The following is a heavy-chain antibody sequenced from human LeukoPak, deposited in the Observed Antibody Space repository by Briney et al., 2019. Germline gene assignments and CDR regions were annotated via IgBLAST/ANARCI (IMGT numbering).Heavy chain of an antibody. CDR2: MNPNSGNT. J-gene: IGHJ4*02. D-gene: IGHD4-17*01. V-gene: IGHV1-8*01. CDR3: ARGIGDYGDYTHDY. Sequence: ASVKVSCKASGYTFTSYDINWVRQATGQGLEWMGWMNPNSGNTGYAQEFQGRVTMTRNTSISTAYMELSSLRSEDTAVYYCARGIGDYGDYTHDYWGQGTLVTVSS. CDR1: GYTFTSYD.